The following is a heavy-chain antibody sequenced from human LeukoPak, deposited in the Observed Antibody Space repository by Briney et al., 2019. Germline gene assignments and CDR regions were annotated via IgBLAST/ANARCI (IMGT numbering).Heavy chain of an antibody. CDR3: AKTGDYGGQNPPG. Sequence: SETLSLTCAAYGGSFSGYYWSWIRQPPGKGLEWIGEINQSGSNNCNPPLKSRVTISRDTSKNQFSLKVNSVTAADTAVYYCAKTGDYGGQNPPGWGQGTLVTVSS. J-gene: IGHJ4*02. CDR2: INQSGSN. V-gene: IGHV4-34*01. CDR1: GGSFSGYY. D-gene: IGHD4-23*01.